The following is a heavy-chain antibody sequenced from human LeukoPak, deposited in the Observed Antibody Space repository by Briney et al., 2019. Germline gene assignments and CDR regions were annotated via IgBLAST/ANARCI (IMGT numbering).Heavy chain of an antibody. CDR1: GFTFSDYY. D-gene: IGHD1-26*01. V-gene: IGHV3-11*03. J-gene: IGHJ3*02. CDR2: MSSSSSYT. CDR3: ARWSPGGAHDAFDI. Sequence: GGSLRLSSAASGFTFSDYYMSWLRQAPGKGLEWVSYMSSSSSYTNYADSVKGRFTISRDNAKNSLYLQMNSLRAADTAVYSCARWSPGGAHDAFDIWGQGTMVTVSS.